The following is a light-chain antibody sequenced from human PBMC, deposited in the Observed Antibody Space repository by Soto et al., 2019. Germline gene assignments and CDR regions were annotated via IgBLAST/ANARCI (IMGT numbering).Light chain of an antibody. V-gene: IGKV3-15*01. CDR2: GAS. CDR1: QSVSSN. J-gene: IGKJ4*01. CDR3: QQYNDWVT. Sequence: EIVMTQSPATLSGSPGERATLSCRASQSVSSNLVWYQQKPGQAPRLLIYGASTRATGIPARFSGSGSGTEFTLTINSLQSEDFAVYYCQQYNDWVTFGGGTKVEI.